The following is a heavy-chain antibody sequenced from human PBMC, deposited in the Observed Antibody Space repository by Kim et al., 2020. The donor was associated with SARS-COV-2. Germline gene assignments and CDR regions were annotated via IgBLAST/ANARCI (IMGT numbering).Heavy chain of an antibody. Sequence: GGSLRLSCAASGFTFSSYWMSWVRQAPGKGLEWVANIKQDGSEKYYVDSVKGRFTISRDNAKNSLYLQMNSLRAEDTAVYYCARRVADASGYSSGWYYYYYGRDVWGQGTTVTVSS. CDR2: IKQDGSEK. CDR3: ARRVADASGYSSGWYYYYYGRDV. J-gene: IGHJ6*02. D-gene: IGHD6-19*01. CDR1: GFTFSSYW. V-gene: IGHV3-7*01.